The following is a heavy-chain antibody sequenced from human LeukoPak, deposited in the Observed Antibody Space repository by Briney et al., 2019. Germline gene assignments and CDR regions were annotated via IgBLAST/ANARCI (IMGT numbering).Heavy chain of an antibody. CDR2: IYYSGST. Sequence: SETLSLTCTVSGGSISSSSYYWGWIRQPPGKGLEWIGSIYYSGSTYYNPSLKSRVTISVDTSKNQFSLKLSSVTAADTAVYYCARPDGKLDAFDIWGQGTMVTVSS. CDR3: ARPDGKLDAFDI. J-gene: IGHJ3*02. CDR1: GGSISSSSYY. V-gene: IGHV4-39*01.